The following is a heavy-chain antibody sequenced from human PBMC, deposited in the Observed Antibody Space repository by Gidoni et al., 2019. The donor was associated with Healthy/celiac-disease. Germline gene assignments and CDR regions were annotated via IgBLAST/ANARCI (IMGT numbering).Heavy chain of an antibody. CDR1: GGSIRRGSYY. Sequence: QVQLQESGPGLVKPSQTLSLTCTVSGGSIRRGSYYWSWIRQPAGKGLDWSGRLYASGSTNYNPSHKSRVTMSVDTPKHQFSLKLSSVTAADTAVYYCARSFFWSGYYGWFDPWGQGTLVTVSS. J-gene: IGHJ5*02. CDR2: LYASGST. V-gene: IGHV4-61*02. CDR3: ARSFFWSGYYGWFDP. D-gene: IGHD3-3*01.